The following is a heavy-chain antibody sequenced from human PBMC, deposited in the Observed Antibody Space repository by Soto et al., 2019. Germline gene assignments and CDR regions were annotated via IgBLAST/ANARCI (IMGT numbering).Heavy chain of an antibody. CDR2: INHSGST. Sequence: SETLSHTCTFYGGSFSGYYLSWIRQPPGKGLEWIGEINHSGSTNYNPSLKSRVTISVDTSKNQFSLNLSSVTAADTAVYYCARGRAVAGMRPWGQGTLVTVSS. J-gene: IGHJ5*02. V-gene: IGHV4-34*01. CDR1: GGSFSGYY. D-gene: IGHD6-19*01. CDR3: ARGRAVAGMRP.